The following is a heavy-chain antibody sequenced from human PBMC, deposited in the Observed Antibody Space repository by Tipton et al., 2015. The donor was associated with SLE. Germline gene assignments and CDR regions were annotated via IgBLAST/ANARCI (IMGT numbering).Heavy chain of an antibody. CDR3: ARRPRITFRTYDS. CDR1: GGSISSGNYY. V-gene: IGHV4-31*03. Sequence: TLSLTCTVSGGSISSGNYYWTWIRQHPGKGLEWIGYIYDTETTYYNPSLESRVMISIDTSQNQFSLRLTSVTAADTAVYYCARRPRITFRTYDSWGRGTLVSVSS. J-gene: IGHJ5*01. CDR2: IYDTETT. D-gene: IGHD1-14*01.